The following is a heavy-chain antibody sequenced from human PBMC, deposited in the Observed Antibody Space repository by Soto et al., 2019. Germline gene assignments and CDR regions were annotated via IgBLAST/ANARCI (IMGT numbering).Heavy chain of an antibody. CDR1: GFTFSDYY. CDR3: ARDAVTRGSGSSLGYYYYYGMDV. Sequence: GGSLRLSCAASGFTFSDYYMSWIRQAPGKGLEWVSYISSSSSYTNYADSVKGRFTISRDNAKNSLYLQMNSLRAEDTAVYYCARDAVTRGSGSSLGYYYYYGMDVWGQGTTVTVSS. V-gene: IGHV3-11*06. D-gene: IGHD1-26*01. CDR2: ISSSSSYT. J-gene: IGHJ6*02.